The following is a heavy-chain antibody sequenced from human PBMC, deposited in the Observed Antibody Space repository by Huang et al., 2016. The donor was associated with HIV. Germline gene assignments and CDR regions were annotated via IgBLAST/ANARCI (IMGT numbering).Heavy chain of an antibody. J-gene: IGHJ5*02. Sequence: QVHLQQWGAGLLKSAETLSLTCAVYGGSLSGYYWSWLRQTPGKGLEWFGEINHLGSPNYNPSLKSRVSISMDGSKKQFSLKLRSISDADTAVYFCARDATKNPRGWFDPWGQGTLVTVSS. CDR1: GGSLSGYY. D-gene: IGHD3-10*01. V-gene: IGHV4-34*02. CDR2: INHLGSP. CDR3: ARDATKNPRGWFDP.